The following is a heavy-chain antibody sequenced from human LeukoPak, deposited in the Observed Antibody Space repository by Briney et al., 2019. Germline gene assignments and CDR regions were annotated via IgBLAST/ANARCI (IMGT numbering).Heavy chain of an antibody. V-gene: IGHV4-30-4*01. CDR3: ARVRIPATEGTFDY. D-gene: IGHD1-1*01. CDR2: IYYSGSS. J-gene: IGHJ4*02. CDR1: GGSISSGDYY. Sequence: SETLSLTCTVSGGSISSGDYYCSWIRQSPGKGLEWIGYIYYSGSSYYNPSLKSRVTISVDTSKNQFSLKLNSVTAADTAVYYCARVRIPATEGTFDYWGQGTLVTVSS.